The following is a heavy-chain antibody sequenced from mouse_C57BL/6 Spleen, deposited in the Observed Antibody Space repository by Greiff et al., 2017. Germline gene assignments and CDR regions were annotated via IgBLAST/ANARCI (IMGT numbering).Heavy chain of an antibody. J-gene: IGHJ2*01. CDR3: TRDGSYFDY. D-gene: IGHD2-3*01. V-gene: IGHV1-15*01. CDR2: IDPETGGT. Sequence: VQLKESGAELVRPGASVTLSCKASGYTFTDYEMHWVKQTPVHGLEWIGAIDPETGGTAYNQKFKGKAILTADKSSSTAYMELRSLTSEDSAVYYCTRDGSYFDYWGQGTTLTVSS. CDR1: GYTFTDYE.